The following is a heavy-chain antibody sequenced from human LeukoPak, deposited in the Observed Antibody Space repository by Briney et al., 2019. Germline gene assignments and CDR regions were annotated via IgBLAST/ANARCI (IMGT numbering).Heavy chain of an antibody. J-gene: IGHJ5*02. D-gene: IGHD2-2*01. CDR1: GGSFSGYY. CDR2: INHSGST. V-gene: IGHV4-34*01. CDR3: ARGHIVVVPAATVLYNWFDP. Sequence: PSETLSLTCAVYGGSFSGYYWSWIRQPPGKGLEWIGEINHSGSTNYNPSLKSRVTISVDTSKNQFSLKLSSVTAADTAVYYCARGHIVVVPAATVLYNWFDPWGQGTLVTVSS.